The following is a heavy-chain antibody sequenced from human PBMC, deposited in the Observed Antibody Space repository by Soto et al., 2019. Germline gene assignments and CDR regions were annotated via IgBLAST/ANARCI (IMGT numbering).Heavy chain of an antibody. J-gene: IGHJ5*02. Sequence: QVQLQQWGAGLLKPSETMSLTCAVYGGSFSGYYWSWIRQPPGKGLEWIGEINHSGSTNSNPSLTSRVTISVDTSKNQFSRKLRSVTAADTAVYYCARGKRYSSSCGLKEDWFDPWGQGTMVTVSS. CDR1: GGSFSGYY. CDR3: ARGKRYSSSCGLKEDWFDP. D-gene: IGHD6-13*01. CDR2: INHSGST. V-gene: IGHV4-34*01.